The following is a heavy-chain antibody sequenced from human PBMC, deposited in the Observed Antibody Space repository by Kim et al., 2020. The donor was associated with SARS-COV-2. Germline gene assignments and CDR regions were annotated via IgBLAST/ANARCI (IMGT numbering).Heavy chain of an antibody. CDR3: ARDHDSSGRQH. V-gene: IGHV1-46*01. J-gene: IGHJ1*01. D-gene: IGHD3-22*01. CDR2: T. Sequence: TRYAQKSPGRVTMTRDTSTSTVYMGLSSLRSEDTAVYYCARDHDSSGRQHWGQGTLVTVSS.